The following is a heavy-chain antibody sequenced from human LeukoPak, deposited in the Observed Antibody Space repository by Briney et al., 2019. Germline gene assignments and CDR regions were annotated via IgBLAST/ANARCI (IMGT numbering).Heavy chain of an antibody. D-gene: IGHD3-10*01. CDR1: GYSFTTYW. CDR3: ARHKGSGSYWYAFDI. V-gene: IGHV5-51*01. CDR2: IYPADSTA. J-gene: IGHJ3*02. Sequence: TGESLKISCKASGYSFTTYWIGWVRQVPGKGLEWVGIIYPADSTAKYSPSFQGQVTISVDKSISTAYLQWSRLEASDTAMYYCARHKGSGSYWYAFDIWGQGTMVTVSS.